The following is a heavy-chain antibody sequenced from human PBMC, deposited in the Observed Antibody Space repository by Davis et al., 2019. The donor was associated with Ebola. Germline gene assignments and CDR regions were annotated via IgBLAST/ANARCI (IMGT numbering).Heavy chain of an antibody. J-gene: IGHJ5*02. CDR3: ARGGGLVVVAVNWFDP. CDR1: GGSFSGYY. Sequence: MPSETLSLTCAVYGGSFSGYYWSWIRQHPGKGLEWIGYIYYSGSTYYNPSLKSRVTISVDTSKNQFSLKLSSVTAADTAVYYCARGGGLVVVAVNWFDPWGQGTLVTVSS. V-gene: IGHV4-34*01. CDR2: IYYSGST. D-gene: IGHD2-15*01.